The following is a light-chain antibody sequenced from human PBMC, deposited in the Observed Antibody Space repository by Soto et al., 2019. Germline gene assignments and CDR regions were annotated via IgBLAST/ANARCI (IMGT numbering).Light chain of an antibody. J-gene: IGKJ5*01. V-gene: IGKV3-20*01. Sequence: EIVLTQSPGTLSLSPGERATLSCRASQSVSSTYLAWYQQKPGQAPRLLIYGASSRATGIPDRFSGSVYGTDVTLTISRLEPDDFAVYYCQQYHSSPLVTFGQGTRLEIK. CDR1: QSVSSTY. CDR2: GAS. CDR3: QQYHSSPLVT.